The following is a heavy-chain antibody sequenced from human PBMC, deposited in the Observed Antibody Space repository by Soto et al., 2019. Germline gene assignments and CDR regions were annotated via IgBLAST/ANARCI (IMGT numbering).Heavy chain of an antibody. CDR2: TYYTGTT. D-gene: IGHD6-19*01. J-gene: IGHJ4*02. CDR3: ARGGWSHDS. V-gene: IGHV4-59*01. Sequence: QVQLQESGPGLVKPSETLSLTCTVSGGSMTNNYWTWMRQPPGKGLEWIGYTYYTGTTNYNPSLFXRXTRXVDTSKNQFSLHLKSVTAADTAVYYCARGGWSHDSWGRGTLVTVSS. CDR1: GGSMTNNY.